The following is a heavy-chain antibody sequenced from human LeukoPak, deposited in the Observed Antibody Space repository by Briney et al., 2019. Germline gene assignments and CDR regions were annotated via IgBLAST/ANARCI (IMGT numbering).Heavy chain of an antibody. CDR2: INPNSGGT. J-gene: IGHJ4*02. CDR1: GGTFSSYA. V-gene: IGHV1-2*02. D-gene: IGHD4-23*01. Sequence: ASVKVSCKASGGTFSSYAISWVRQAPGQGLEWMGWINPNSGGTNYAQKFQGRVTMTRDTSISTAYMELSRLRSDDTAVYYCAVLRWYIDYWGQGTLVTVSS. CDR3: AVLRWYIDY.